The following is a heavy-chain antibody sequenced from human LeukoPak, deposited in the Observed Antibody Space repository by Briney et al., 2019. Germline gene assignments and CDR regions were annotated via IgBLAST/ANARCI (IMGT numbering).Heavy chain of an antibody. CDR1: GFTFSSHS. D-gene: IGHD6-13*01. CDR2: ISSDSVYI. CDR3: ARPPYSSSWPFDY. Sequence: GGSLRLSCATSGFTFSSHSMDRVRRAPGKGLEWFASISSDSVYIYYAESVKGRFTISKDNAKNSLHLQMNSLRAEDTAVYYCARPPYSSSWPFDYWGQGTLVTVSS. V-gene: IGHV3-21*01. J-gene: IGHJ4*02.